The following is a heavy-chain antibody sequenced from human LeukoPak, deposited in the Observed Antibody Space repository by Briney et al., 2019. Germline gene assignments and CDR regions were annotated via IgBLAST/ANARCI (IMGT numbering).Heavy chain of an antibody. Sequence: GGSLRLSCTVSGFTVSSNSWSWVRQAPGKGLEWVSFIYSGGKTRSSDSVKGRFTISRDNSKNTLYLQMSSLRAEDTAVYYCARGHTAVTRHFDFWGQGTLVTVSS. CDR1: GFTVSSNS. CDR3: ARGHTAVTRHFDF. J-gene: IGHJ4*02. CDR2: IYSGGKT. V-gene: IGHV3-53*01. D-gene: IGHD4-17*01.